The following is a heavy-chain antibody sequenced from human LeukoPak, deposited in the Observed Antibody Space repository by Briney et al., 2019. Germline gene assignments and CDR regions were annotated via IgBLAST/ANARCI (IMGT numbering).Heavy chain of an antibody. CDR2: ISSSSSYI. D-gene: IGHD2-15*01. J-gene: IGHJ4*02. V-gene: IGHV3-21*01. CDR3: ARDLAMGSCYSCG. Sequence: PGGSLRLSCAASGFTFSSYSMNWVRQAPRKGLERVSSISSSSSYIYYADSVKGRFTISRDNAKNSLYLQMNSLRAEDTAVYYCARDLAMGSCYSCGWGQGTLVTVSS. CDR1: GFTFSSYS.